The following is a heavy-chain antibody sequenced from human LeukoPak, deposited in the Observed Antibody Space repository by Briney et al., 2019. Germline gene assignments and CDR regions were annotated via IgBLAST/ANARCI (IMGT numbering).Heavy chain of an antibody. CDR2: IYSGGNT. CDR1: GFTFCSYS. V-gene: IGHV3-66*01. Sequence: PGGSLRLSCAASGFTFCSYSMNWVRQAPGKGLEWVSFIYSGGNTHYSDSVKGRFTISRDNSKNTLYLQMNSLRAEDTAVYYCARVRLGFGGVIVLDYWGQGTLVTVSS. D-gene: IGHD3-16*02. J-gene: IGHJ4*02. CDR3: ARVRLGFGGVIVLDY.